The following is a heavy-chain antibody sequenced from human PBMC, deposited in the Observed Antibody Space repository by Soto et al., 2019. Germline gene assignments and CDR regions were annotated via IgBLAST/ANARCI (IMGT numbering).Heavy chain of an antibody. CDR3: ARIFGTVVEADN. J-gene: IGHJ4*02. D-gene: IGHD2-15*01. CDR1: GFTFSDYS. V-gene: IGHV3-48*01. CDR2: ISSSSKTI. Sequence: EVQLVESGGGLVQPGGSLRLSCAASGFTFSDYSMNWVRQAPGKGLEWLSYISSSSKTIYYAGSVKGRFTVSRDNAKNSLYLQMNSLRAEDTAVYYCARIFGTVVEADNWGQGTLVTVSS.